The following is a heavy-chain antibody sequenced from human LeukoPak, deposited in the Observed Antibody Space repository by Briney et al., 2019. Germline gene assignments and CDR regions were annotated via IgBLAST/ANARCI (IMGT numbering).Heavy chain of an antibody. CDR2: INPNSGGT. CDR1: GYTFTGYY. J-gene: IGHJ4*02. V-gene: IGHV1-2*02. Sequence: ASVKVSCKASGYTFTGYYMHWVRQAPGQGLEWRGWINPNSGGTNSAQKFQGRVTMTRDTSITTAYMELSRLRSDDTAVYYCALGIITRATSGLGYWGQGTLVTVSS. D-gene: IGHD3/OR15-3a*01. CDR3: ALGIITRATSGLGY.